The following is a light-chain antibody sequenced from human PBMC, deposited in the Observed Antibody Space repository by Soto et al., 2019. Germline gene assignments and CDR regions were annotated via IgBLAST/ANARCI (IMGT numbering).Light chain of an antibody. J-gene: IGLJ2*01. CDR2: DVT. CDR1: SSDVGDYNY. CDR3: SSYTSSGALGV. V-gene: IGLV2-14*01. Sequence: QSALTQPASVSGSPGQSITISCTGTSSDVGDYNYVSWYQQHPGKAPKLMIYDVTYRPSGVSNRFSGSKSGNTASLTISGLQAEDEAECYCSSYTSSGALGVFGGGTKVTVL.